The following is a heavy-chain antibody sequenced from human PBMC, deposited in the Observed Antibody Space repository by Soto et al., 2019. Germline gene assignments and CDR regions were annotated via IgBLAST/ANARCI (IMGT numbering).Heavy chain of an antibody. V-gene: IGHV3-30-3*01. J-gene: IGHJ4*02. CDR1: GFPFSSYA. CDR3: ARDQAYDSSGYFNFDY. D-gene: IGHD3-22*01. CDR2: ISYDGSNK. Sequence: GGSLRLSCSASGFPFSSYAMHWVRPAPGKGLEWVAVISYDGSNKYYADSVKGRFTISRDNSKNTLYLQMNSLRAEDTAVYYCARDQAYDSSGYFNFDYWGQGTLVTVSS.